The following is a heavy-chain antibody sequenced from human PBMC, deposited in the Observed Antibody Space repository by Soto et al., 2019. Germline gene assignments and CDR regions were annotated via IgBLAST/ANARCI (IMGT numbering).Heavy chain of an antibody. CDR3: AKPTGGYSYGYLAF. CDR2: IYPGDSDT. Sequence: PGESLQISSKGSGYSFISYWIGWVRQIPGKGLEWMGIIYPGDSDTRYSPSFQGQVTISADKSISTAYLQWSSLKASDTAMYYCAKPTGGYSYGYLAFWGQGTLVTVSP. J-gene: IGHJ4*02. CDR1: GYSFISYW. V-gene: IGHV5-51*01. D-gene: IGHD5-18*01.